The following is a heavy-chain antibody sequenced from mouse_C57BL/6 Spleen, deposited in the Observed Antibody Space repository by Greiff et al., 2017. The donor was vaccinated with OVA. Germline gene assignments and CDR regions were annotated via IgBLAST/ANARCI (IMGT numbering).Heavy chain of an antibody. J-gene: IGHJ2*01. CDR3: ARIYHTPLTCFDY. CDR2: IDPSSGST. Sequence: QVQLQQPGAELVKPGASVKLSCKASGYTFTSYWMHWVKQRPGRGLEWIGRIDPSSGSTKYNEKFKSKATLTVDKPSSTAYMQLSSLTSEDSAVYYCARIYHTPLTCFDYWGQGTTLTVSS. CDR1: GYTFTSYW. V-gene: IGHV1-72*01. D-gene: IGHD6-1*01.